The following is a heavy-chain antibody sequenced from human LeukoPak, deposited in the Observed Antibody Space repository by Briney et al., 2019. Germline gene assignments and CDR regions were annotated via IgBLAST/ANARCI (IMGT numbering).Heavy chain of an antibody. CDR1: GYTFTGYY. CDR3: ARSSWDWINWFDP. CDR2: INPNSGGT. V-gene: IGHV1-2*02. Sequence: GASVKVSCKASGYTFTGYYMHWVRQAPGQGLEWMGWINPNSGGTNYAQKFQGRVTMTRDTSISTACMELSRLRSDDTAVYYCARSSWDWINWFDPWGQGTLVTVSS. J-gene: IGHJ5*02. D-gene: IGHD6-13*01.